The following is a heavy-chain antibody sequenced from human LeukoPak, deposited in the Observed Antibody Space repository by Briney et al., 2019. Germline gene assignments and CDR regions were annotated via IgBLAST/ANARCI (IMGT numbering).Heavy chain of an antibody. J-gene: IGHJ4*02. CDR2: IIPIFGTA. CDR1: GGTFISYA. D-gene: IGHD6-13*01. Sequence: SVKVSCKASGGTFISYAISWVRQAPGQGLEWMGRIIPIFGTANYAQKFQGRVTITTDESTSTAYMELSSLRSEDTAVYYCARDQIAAAEYYFDYWGQGTLVTVSS. CDR3: ARDQIAAAEYYFDY. V-gene: IGHV1-69*05.